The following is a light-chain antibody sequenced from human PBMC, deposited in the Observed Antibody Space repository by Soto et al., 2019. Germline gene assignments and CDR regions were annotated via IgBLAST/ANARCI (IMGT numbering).Light chain of an antibody. CDR2: GAS. V-gene: IGKV3-11*01. CDR1: QSVGTY. Sequence: EIVLTQSPDTLSLSPGERATLSCRASQSVGTYLVWYQQKPGQAPRLLIYGASNRATGIPARFSGSGSGTDFTLTISSLQPEDFATYFCQQSYSTPPTFGQGTKVDIK. CDR3: QQSYSTPPT. J-gene: IGKJ1*01.